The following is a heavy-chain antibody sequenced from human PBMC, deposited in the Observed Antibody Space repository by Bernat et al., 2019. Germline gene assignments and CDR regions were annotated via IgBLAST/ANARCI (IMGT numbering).Heavy chain of an antibody. CDR2: ISWDGGST. D-gene: IGHD4-17*01. V-gene: IGHV3-43D*04. J-gene: IGHJ4*02. Sequence: EVQLVESGGVMVQPGGSLRLSCAASGFTFDDYAMHWVRQAPGKGLEWVSLISWDGGSTYYADSVKGRFTISRDNSKNSLYLQMNSLRAEDTALYYCAKAWGMTTVILFDYWGQGTLVTVSS. CDR3: AKAWGMTTVILFDY. CDR1: GFTFDDYA.